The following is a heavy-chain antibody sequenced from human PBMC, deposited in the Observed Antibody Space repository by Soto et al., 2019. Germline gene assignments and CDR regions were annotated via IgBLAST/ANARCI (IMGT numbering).Heavy chain of an antibody. CDR1: GGTFSSYA. CDR2: IIPIFGTA. J-gene: IGHJ4*02. CDR3: AREAGYSSGWYPY. V-gene: IGHV1-69*13. Sequence: SVKVSCKASGGTFSSYAISWVRQAPGQGLEWMGGIIPIFGTANYAQKFQGRVTITADESTSTAYMELSSLRSEDTAVYYCAREAGYSSGWYPYWGQGTLVTVSS. D-gene: IGHD6-19*01.